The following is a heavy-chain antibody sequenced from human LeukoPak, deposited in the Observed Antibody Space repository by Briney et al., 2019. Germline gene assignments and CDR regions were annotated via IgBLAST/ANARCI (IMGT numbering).Heavy chain of an antibody. Sequence: PGGSLRLSCAASGFTFGSYSMNWVRQAPGKGLEWVSSISSGSSYIYYADSVKGRLTISRDNAKNSLYLQMNSLRAEDTAVYYCAGHSSGTTSNFDYWGQGTLVTVSS. CDR1: GFTFGSYS. CDR3: AGHSSGTTSNFDY. D-gene: IGHD6-19*01. J-gene: IGHJ4*02. V-gene: IGHV3-21*01. CDR2: ISSGSSYI.